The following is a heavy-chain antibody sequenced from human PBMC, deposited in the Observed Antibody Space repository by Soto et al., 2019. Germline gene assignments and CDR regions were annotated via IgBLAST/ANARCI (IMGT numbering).Heavy chain of an antibody. D-gene: IGHD2-21*02. CDR1: GFTFSSYA. CDR2: ISYDGSNK. J-gene: IGHJ4*02. V-gene: IGHV3-30-3*01. Sequence: QVQLVESGGGVVQPGRSLRLSCAASGFTFSSYAMHWVRQAPGKGLEWVAVISYDGSNKYYSDSVKGRFTISRDNSKNTLYLQMNSLRAEDTAVYYCASIVVVTAIWDYWDQGTLVTVSS. CDR3: ASIVVVTAIWDY.